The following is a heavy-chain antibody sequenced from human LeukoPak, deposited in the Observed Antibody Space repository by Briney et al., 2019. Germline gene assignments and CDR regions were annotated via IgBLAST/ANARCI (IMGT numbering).Heavy chain of an antibody. J-gene: IGHJ4*02. CDR3: AKVYLSQSPFDY. V-gene: IGHV3-30*02. Sequence: GGSLRLSCAASGFTFSSYGMHWVRQAPGKGLQWVAFIRYDGSNKYYADSVKGRFTISRDNSKNTLYLQMNSLRAEDTAVYYCAKVYLSQSPFDYWGQGTLVTVSS. CDR2: IRYDGSNK. D-gene: IGHD2-21*01. CDR1: GFTFSSYG.